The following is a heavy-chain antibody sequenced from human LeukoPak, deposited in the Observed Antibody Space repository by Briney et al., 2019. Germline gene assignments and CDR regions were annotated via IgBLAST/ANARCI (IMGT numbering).Heavy chain of an antibody. D-gene: IGHD6-19*01. CDR2: ISGSIGSA. CDR1: GFTFSNAW. CDR3: AKGFSSGWYYFDS. Sequence: GGSLRPSCAASGFTFSNAWMNWVRQAPGKGLEWVSGISGSIGSANYADSVKGRFTISRDISKNTLYLQMDSLRAEDTAVYYCAKGFSSGWYYFDSWGQGTLVTVSS. V-gene: IGHV3-23*01. J-gene: IGHJ4*02.